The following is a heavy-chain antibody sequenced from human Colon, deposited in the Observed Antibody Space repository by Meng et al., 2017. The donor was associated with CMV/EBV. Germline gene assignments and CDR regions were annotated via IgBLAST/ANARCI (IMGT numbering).Heavy chain of an antibody. CDR2: FDPEDGET. V-gene: IGHV1-24*01. D-gene: IGHD3-3*01. Sequence: ASVKVSCKVSGYTLTELSMHWVRQAPGKGLEWMGGFDPEDGETIYAQKFQGRVTMTEDTSTDTAYMELSSLRSEDTAVYYCATDQRYYDFWSGYYMNYWGQGTLVTVS. CDR1: GYTLTELS. J-gene: IGHJ4*02. CDR3: ATDQRYYDFWSGYYMNY.